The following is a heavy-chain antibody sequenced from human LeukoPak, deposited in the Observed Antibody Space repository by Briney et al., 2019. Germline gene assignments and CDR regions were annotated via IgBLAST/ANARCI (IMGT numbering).Heavy chain of an antibody. D-gene: IGHD2-21*02. CDR2: IYYSGST. CDR3: ARHAAYCGGDCYRPANFQH. V-gene: IGHV4-39*01. J-gene: IGHJ1*01. CDR1: GGSISSSSYY. Sequence: PSETLSLTCTVSGGSISSSSYYWGWIRQPPGKGLEWIGSIYYSGSTYYNPSLKSRVTISVDTSKNQFSLKLSSVTAADTAVYYCARHAAYCGGDCYRPANFQHWGQGTLVTVSS.